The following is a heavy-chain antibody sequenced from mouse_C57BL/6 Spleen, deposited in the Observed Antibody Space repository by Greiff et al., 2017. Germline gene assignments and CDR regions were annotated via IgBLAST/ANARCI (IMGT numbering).Heavy chain of an antibody. CDR2: INPSTGGT. CDR3: ARGGITTYWYFDV. CDR1: GYSFTGYY. V-gene: IGHV1-42*01. J-gene: IGHJ1*03. Sequence: VQLQQSGPELVKPGASVKISCKASGYSFTGYYMNWVKQSPEKSLEWIGEINPSTGGTTYNQKFKAKATLTVDKSSSTAYMQLKSRTSEDSAVYYCARGGITTYWYFDVWGTGTTVTVSS. D-gene: IGHD1-1*01.